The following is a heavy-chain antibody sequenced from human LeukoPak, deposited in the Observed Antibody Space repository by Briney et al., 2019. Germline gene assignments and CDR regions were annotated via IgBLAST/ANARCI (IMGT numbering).Heavy chain of an antibody. D-gene: IGHD2-21*02. CDR3: ARVGDQDYIHH. CDR2: INTNTGNP. Sequence: GASVKVSCKASGFTFTTYPINWVRQAPGQGLQWMGWINTNTGNPTYAQGLTGRFVFSLDTSISTAYLQISSLKAEDTAVYYCARVGDQDYIHHWGQGTLVTVSS. J-gene: IGHJ4*02. V-gene: IGHV7-4-1*02. CDR1: GFTFTTYP.